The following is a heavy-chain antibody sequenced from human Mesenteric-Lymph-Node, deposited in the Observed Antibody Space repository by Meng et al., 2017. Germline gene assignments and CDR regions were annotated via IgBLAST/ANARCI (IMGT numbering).Heavy chain of an antibody. Sequence: GESLKISCEASGFIFSSYAMTWVRQAPGKGLEWVSSISGSGGSRYYADSVKGRFTISRDNSKNTLFLQMSSLRAEDTAVYFCAKAGPYYFHSWGQGTLVTVSS. V-gene: IGHV3-23*01. CDR2: ISGSGGSR. CDR1: GFIFSSYA. CDR3: AKAGPYYFHS. J-gene: IGHJ4*02.